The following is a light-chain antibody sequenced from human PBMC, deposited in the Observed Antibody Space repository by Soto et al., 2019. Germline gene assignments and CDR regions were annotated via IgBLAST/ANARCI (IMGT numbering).Light chain of an antibody. V-gene: IGKV1-5*03. CDR1: QSISSW. J-gene: IGKJ3*01. Sequence: DIQMTQSPSTLSASVGDRCTITCRASQSISSWLAWYQQKPGKAPNLLIYKASSLESGVPSRFSGSGSGTEFTLTISSLQPDDFATYYCQQYNSYPLTLGPGTKVDIK. CDR2: KAS. CDR3: QQYNSYPLT.